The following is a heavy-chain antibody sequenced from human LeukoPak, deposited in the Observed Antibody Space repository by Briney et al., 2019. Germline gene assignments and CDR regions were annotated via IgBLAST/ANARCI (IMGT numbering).Heavy chain of an antibody. V-gene: IGHV3-11*01. CDR1: GFTFSDYY. Sequence: PGGSLRLSCAASGFTFSDYYMSWIRQAPGKGLEWVSYISNSDNSIHYADSVKGRFTISRDNARNSLYLQMSSLRAEDTAVYYCARLYDILSGYHYYFDYWGQGILVTVSS. CDR3: ARLYDILSGYHYYFDY. CDR2: ISNSDNSI. D-gene: IGHD3-9*01. J-gene: IGHJ4*02.